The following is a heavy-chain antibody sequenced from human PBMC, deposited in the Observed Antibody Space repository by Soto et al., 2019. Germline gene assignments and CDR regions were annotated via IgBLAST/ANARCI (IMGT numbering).Heavy chain of an antibody. CDR1: GFTFSSYG. CDR3: ARGGRDYDINGMDG. J-gene: IGHJ6*02. CDR2: IWYDGSNK. D-gene: IGHD3-22*01. Sequence: QVQLVESGGGVVQPGRSLRLSCAASGFTFSSYGMHWVRQAPGKGLEWVAVIWYDGSNKYYADSVKGRFTISRDNSKNTLNMQMNSLRAEDTAVYYCARGGRDYDINGMDGWGQGTTVTVSS. V-gene: IGHV3-33*01.